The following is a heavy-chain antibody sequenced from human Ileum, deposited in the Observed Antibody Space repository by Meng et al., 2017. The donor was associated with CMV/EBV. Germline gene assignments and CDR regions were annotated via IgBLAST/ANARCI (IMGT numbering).Heavy chain of an antibody. CDR1: GFSASSTGAG. J-gene: IGHJ4*02. Sequence: SGPTLVKPTQTLTLTCTFSGFSASSTGAGVGWIRQPPGKALEWLALIYWNDDERFSPALRSRLAITKDTFKKQVVLRMTNMDPVDTATYYCVHRSKPATFDFWGQGTLVTVSS. CDR3: VHRSKPATFDF. V-gene: IGHV2-5*01. CDR2: IYWNDDE. D-gene: IGHD1-26*01.